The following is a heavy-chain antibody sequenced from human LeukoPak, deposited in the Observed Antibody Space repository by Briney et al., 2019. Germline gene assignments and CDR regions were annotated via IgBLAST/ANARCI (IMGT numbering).Heavy chain of an antibody. J-gene: IGHJ6*02. CDR2: IWYDGSNK. CDR3: AREKDGMDV. CDR1: GFTLRKLG. V-gene: IGHV3-33*01. Sequence: GGCPRPSRAGSGFTLRKLGITWVRQAPGKGLEWAALIWYDGSNKYYAGSVKGRFTISRDNSKNTVYLQMNSLRAEDTAVYYCAREKDGMDVWGQGTTVIVSS.